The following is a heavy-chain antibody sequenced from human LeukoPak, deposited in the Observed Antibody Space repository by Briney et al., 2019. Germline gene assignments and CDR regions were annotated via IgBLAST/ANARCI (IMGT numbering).Heavy chain of an antibody. CDR2: ISTDGTNT. Sequence: GGSLTHSCAAWGFTLSSYWICGVRPAPSRERAWVSRISTDGTNTDYSDSVKGRFTISRDNTKTTLYLQMNSLRAEDTAVYYCARVSNGGSSAGSFDIWGQGTMVTV. CDR3: ARVSNGGSSAGSFDI. CDR1: GFTLSSYW. J-gene: IGHJ3*02. V-gene: IGHV3-74*01. D-gene: IGHD4-23*01.